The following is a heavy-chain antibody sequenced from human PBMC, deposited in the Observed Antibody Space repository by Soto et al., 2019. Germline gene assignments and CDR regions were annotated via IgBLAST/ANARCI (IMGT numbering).Heavy chain of an antibody. CDR1: GGSISSYY. CDR3: ARRIPTQYYHYYMDV. D-gene: IGHD2-21*01. CDR2: IYHSGST. J-gene: IGHJ6*03. V-gene: IGHV4-59*08. Sequence: PSETLSLTCTVSGGSISSYYWSWIRQPPGKGLEWIGYIYHSGSTNYNPSLKSRVTISVDTSKNQFSLKLSSVTAADTAVYYCARRIPTQYYHYYMDVWGKGITVTVSS.